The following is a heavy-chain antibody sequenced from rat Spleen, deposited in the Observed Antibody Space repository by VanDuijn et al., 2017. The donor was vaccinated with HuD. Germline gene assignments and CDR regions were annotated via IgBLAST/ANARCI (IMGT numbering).Heavy chain of an antibody. J-gene: IGHJ3*01. Sequence: QVQLKESGPGLVQPSQTLSLTCTVSGFSLTSYHVSWVRQPPGKSLVWMGIIWAGGGTNHNSAVQSRLSISRDTSKNQVFLKMNSLQTDDTGTYYCTRDRAYYFDYWGQGTLVTVSS. CDR2: IWAGGGT. D-gene: IGHD1-1*01. V-gene: IGHV2-43*01. CDR1: GFSLTSYH. CDR3: TRDRAYYFDY.